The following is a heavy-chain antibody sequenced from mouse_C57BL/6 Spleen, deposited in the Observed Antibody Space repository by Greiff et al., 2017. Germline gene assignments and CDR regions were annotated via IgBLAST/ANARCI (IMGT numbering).Heavy chain of an antibody. CDR2: IYPGGGYT. V-gene: IGHV1-63*01. CDR1: GYTFTNSW. CDR3: ARRDDYGSSDGGNFDY. D-gene: IGHD1-1*01. Sequence: QVQLQQPGAELVRPGTSVKMSCKASGYTFTNSWIGWAKPRPGHGLEWIGDIYPGGGYTNYHEKFKGKAPLTADKSSSTAYMQFSSLTSEDSAIYYCARRDDYGSSDGGNFDYWGQGTTRTVSS. J-gene: IGHJ2*01.